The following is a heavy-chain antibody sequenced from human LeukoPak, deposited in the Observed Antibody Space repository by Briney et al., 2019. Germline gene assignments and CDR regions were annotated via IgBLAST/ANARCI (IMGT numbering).Heavy chain of an antibody. CDR2: IYYSGST. J-gene: IGHJ4*02. V-gene: IGHV4-59*01. CDR3: ARDGDGYSDY. D-gene: IGHD5-24*01. CDR1: GGSISSYY. Sequence: SETLSLTCTVSGGSISSYYWSWIRQPPGKGLEWVGYIYYSGSTNYNPSLKSRVTISVDTSKNQFSLKLSSVTAADTAVYYCARDGDGYSDYWGQGTLVTVSS.